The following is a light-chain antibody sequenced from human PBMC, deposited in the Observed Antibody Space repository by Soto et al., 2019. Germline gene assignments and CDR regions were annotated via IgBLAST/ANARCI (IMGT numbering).Light chain of an antibody. CDR3: LSHSGSSNV. Sequence: QSALTQPPSASGSPGQSVAISCTGTRRDVGASDYVSWYQQHSGKAPKLLLYEVNKRPSGVPDRFSGSKSGNTASLTVSALQADDEADYYCLSHSGSSNVLGTGTKVTVL. J-gene: IGLJ1*01. CDR1: RRDVGASDY. CDR2: EVN. V-gene: IGLV2-8*01.